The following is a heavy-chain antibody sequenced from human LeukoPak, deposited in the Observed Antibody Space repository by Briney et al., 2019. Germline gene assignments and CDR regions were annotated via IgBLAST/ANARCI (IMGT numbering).Heavy chain of an antibody. J-gene: IGHJ4*02. CDR2: INPNSGGT. V-gene: IGHV1-2*02. CDR1: GYTFTGYY. D-gene: IGHD3-22*01. CDR3: ASSYYDSSGSRGSLDY. Sequence: ASVKVSCKASGYTFTGYYMHWVRQAPGQGLEWMGWINPNSGGTNYAQKFQGRVTMTRDTSISTAYMELSRLRSDDTAVYYCASSYYDSSGSRGSLDYWGQGTLVTVSS.